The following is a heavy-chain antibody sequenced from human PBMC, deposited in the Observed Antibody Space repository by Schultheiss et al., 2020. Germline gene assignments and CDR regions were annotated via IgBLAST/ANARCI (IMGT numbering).Heavy chain of an antibody. CDR1: GFTFSSYW. CDR2: INSDGSST. CDR3: ARDAYCSSTSCYEYYFDY. V-gene: IGHV3-74*01. J-gene: IGHJ4*02. D-gene: IGHD2-2*01. Sequence: GGSLRLSCAASGFTFSSYWMHWVRQAPGKGLVWVSRINSDGSSTSYADSVKGRFTISRDNAKNTLYLQMNSLRAEDTAVYYCARDAYCSSTSCYEYYFDYWGQGTLVTVYS.